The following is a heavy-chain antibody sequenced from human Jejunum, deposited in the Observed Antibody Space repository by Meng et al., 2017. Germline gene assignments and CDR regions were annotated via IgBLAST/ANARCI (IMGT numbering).Heavy chain of an antibody. J-gene: IGHJ4*02. Sequence: VRREECGRGLVKPPEALSLTCAVSGGSTSSVYWWTWSRRSPGKGLEGIGEIYHSGRTNYNPPLKSRVTISVDKSKTQFSLKLTAVTAADTAVYYCARGSRGYSYGWGQGTLVTVSS. V-gene: IGHV4-4*03. CDR2: IYHSGRT. CDR3: ARGSRGYSYG. D-gene: IGHD5-18*01. CDR1: GGSTSSVYW.